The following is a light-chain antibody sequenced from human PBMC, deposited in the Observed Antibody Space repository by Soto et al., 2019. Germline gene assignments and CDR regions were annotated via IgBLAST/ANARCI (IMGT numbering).Light chain of an antibody. CDR2: GDT. V-gene: IGLV1-40*01. J-gene: IGLJ2*01. CDR3: QSYDSSLSGSVV. CDR1: SSNIGAGYD. Sequence: QSVLTQPPSVSGAPGQRVTISCTGSSSNIGAGYDVHWYQQLPGTAPKLLIYGDTNRPSGVPDRFSGSRSDTSASLAITGLQAEDEADYYCQSYDSSLSGSVVFCGWTKLTVL.